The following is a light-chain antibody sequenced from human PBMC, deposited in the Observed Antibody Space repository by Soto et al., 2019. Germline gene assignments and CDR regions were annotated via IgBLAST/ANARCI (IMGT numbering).Light chain of an antibody. Sequence: SVLTQSPGTLSLSPGERATLSCRASQSVSSSYLAWYQQRPGQPPRLLIYGASTRDTGVPTRFSGSGSGTEFTLTITSLQSEDFAVYYCQQYNNWPLWTFGQGTKVDIK. CDR3: QQYNNWPLWT. CDR1: QSVSSSY. J-gene: IGKJ1*01. V-gene: IGKV3D-15*01. CDR2: GAS.